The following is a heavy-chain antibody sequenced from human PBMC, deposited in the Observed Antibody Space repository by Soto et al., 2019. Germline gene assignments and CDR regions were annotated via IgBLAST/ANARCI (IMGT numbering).Heavy chain of an antibody. V-gene: IGHV4-39*01. CDR3: ARGHPDYDILTGYYLDY. D-gene: IGHD3-9*01. J-gene: IGHJ4*02. CDR2: IYYSGST. Sequence: SETLSLTCTVSGGSISSSSYYWGWIRQPPGKGLEWIGSIYYSGSTYYNPSLKSRVTISVDTSKNQFSLKLSSVTAADTAVYYCARGHPDYDILTGYYLDYWGQGTLVTVSS. CDR1: GGSISSSSYY.